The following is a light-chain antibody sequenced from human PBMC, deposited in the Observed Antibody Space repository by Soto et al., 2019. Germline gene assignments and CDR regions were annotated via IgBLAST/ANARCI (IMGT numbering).Light chain of an antibody. Sequence: DIQMTQSPSSLSASVGDRVTISCQASQDISNSLNWYQQKPGKAPKLLIYDAPNLERGVPSRFSGSGLGTDFTFTIRSLQPEDIATYYCQHCDSLPLTFGQGTRLDIE. CDR2: DAP. CDR1: QDISNS. V-gene: IGKV1-33*01. J-gene: IGKJ5*01. CDR3: QHCDSLPLT.